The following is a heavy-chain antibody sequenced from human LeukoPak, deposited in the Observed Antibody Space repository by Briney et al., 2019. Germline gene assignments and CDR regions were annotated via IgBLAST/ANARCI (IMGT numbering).Heavy chain of an antibody. J-gene: IGHJ1*01. D-gene: IGHD3-10*01. CDR1: GFTFTTSW. CDR3: ARDWSPGPFGIISVRGYFQH. CDR2: IESDGTST. Sequence: GGSLRLSCAASGFTFTTSWMHWFRQAPGKGLVWVSRIESDGTSTTYADSVKGRFTISRDNAKNTLYLQMNSLRAEDTAVYYCARDWSPGPFGIISVRGYFQHRGQGTLVTVSS. V-gene: IGHV3-74*01.